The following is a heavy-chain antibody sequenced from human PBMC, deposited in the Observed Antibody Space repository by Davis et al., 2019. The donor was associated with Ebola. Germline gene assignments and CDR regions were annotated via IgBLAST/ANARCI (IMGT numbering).Heavy chain of an antibody. CDR1: GDSVSRKGAA. D-gene: IGHD5-18*01. Sequence: PSETLSLTCAISGDSVSRKGAAWNWIRQSPSRGLEWLGRTYYYHSTWYNDSAVSVKSRITINADTSNNQLSLHLNSVTPEDTALYYCARGWLRGGMDVWGEGTTVTV. V-gene: IGHV6-1*01. CDR2: TYYYHSTWYN. CDR3: ARGWLRGGMDV. J-gene: IGHJ6*02.